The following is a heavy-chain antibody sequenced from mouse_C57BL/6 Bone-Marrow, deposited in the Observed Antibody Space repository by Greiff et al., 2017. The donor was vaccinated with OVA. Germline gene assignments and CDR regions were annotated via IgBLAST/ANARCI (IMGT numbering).Heavy chain of an antibody. Sequence: VQGVESGPGLVAPSPSMSITCTVSVFSLTSYVVSWVRQPPGKGLEWLGVIWGDGSTNYHSALISRLSISKDNSKSQDFLKLNSLQTDDTATYYCAKGETWFAYWGQGTLVTVSA. CDR1: VFSLTSYV. V-gene: IGHV2-3*01. CDR3: AKGETWFAY. CDR2: IWGDGST. J-gene: IGHJ3*01.